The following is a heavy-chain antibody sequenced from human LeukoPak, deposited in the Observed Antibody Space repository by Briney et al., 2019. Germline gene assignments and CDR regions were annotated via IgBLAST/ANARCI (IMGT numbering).Heavy chain of an antibody. V-gene: IGHV1-69-2*01. CDR1: GYFYSDYH. J-gene: IGHJ3*02. CDR3: ARDGLMIFGVDHDAFDI. CDR2: VNPEDDEA. Sequence: ASVKVSCKASGYFYSDYHIHWVRQAPGQRLEWMGRVNPEDDEAISAEKFQDRVSITADTATDTAYLEMRGLRSDDTAVYYCARDGLMIFGVDHDAFDIWGQGTMVTVSS. D-gene: IGHD3-3*01.